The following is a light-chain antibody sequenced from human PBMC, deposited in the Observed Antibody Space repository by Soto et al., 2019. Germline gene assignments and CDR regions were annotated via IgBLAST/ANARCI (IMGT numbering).Light chain of an antibody. Sequence: QSARTQPASVSGSPGQSITSSCTGTSSDVGGYNYVSWYQQHPGKAPKLMIYEVSNRPSGVSNRFSGSKSGNTASLTISGLQAEDEADYYCSSYTSSSTLVFGTGTKLTVL. CDR2: EVS. CDR1: SSDVGGYNY. J-gene: IGLJ1*01. V-gene: IGLV2-14*01. CDR3: SSYTSSSTLV.